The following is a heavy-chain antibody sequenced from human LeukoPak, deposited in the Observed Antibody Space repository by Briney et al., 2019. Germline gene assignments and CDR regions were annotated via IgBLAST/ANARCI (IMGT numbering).Heavy chain of an antibody. V-gene: IGHV3-64*01. D-gene: IGHD3-22*01. CDR3: ARETYYYYSSGYYSAFDI. J-gene: IGHJ3*02. CDR1: GFTSSSYA. Sequence: PGGSLRLSCAASGFTSSSYAMHWVRQAPGKGLEYVSAISSIGGSTYYAKSVKGRFTISRDNSKNTLYLQMGSLRAEDMAVYYCARETYYYYSSGYYSAFDIWGQGTRVTVSS. CDR2: ISSIGGST.